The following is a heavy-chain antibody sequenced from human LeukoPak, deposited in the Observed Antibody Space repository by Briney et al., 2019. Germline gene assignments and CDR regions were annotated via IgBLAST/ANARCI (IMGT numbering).Heavy chain of an antibody. D-gene: IGHD6-19*01. V-gene: IGHV1-18*01. Sequence: ASVKVSCKASGYTFTSYGISWVRQAPGQGLEWMGWISAYNGNTNYAQKLQGRVTMTTDTSTSTAYMELRSLRSDDTAVYYCARDSSSSGWRRLGNWFDPWGQGTLVTVSS. J-gene: IGHJ5*02. CDR1: GYTFTSYG. CDR2: ISAYNGNT. CDR3: ARDSSSSGWRRLGNWFDP.